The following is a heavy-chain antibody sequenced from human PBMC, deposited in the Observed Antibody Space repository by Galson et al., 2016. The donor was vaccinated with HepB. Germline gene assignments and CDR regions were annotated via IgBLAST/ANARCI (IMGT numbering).Heavy chain of an antibody. CDR2: IGHYNNFI. J-gene: IGHJ4*02. CDR3: VREVRDYGDSDPLPYF. V-gene: IGHV3-21*01. Sequence: SLRLSCAASGFNLSAYAMGWVRQAPGKGLEWVSSIGHYNNFIYYAASLRGRFIVSRDNAKNSVYLQMNRLGPDDTAVYFCVREVRDYGDSDPLPYFWGQGALVTVSS. D-gene: IGHD4-17*01. CDR1: GFNLSAYA.